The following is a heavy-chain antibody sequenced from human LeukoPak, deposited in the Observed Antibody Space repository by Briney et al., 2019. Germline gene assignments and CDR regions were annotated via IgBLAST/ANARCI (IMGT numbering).Heavy chain of an antibody. D-gene: IGHD3-22*01. CDR2: IYSGGST. CDR3: ARGDGDSSGYYPFDY. CDR1: GFTVSRNY. J-gene: IGHJ4*02. V-gene: IGHV3-53*01. Sequence: GGSLRLSCAASGFTVSRNYMSWVRQAPGKGLGWVSVIYSGGSTYYADSVKGRFTISRDNSKNTLYLQMNSLRAEDTAVYYCARGDGDSSGYYPFDYWGQGTLVTVSS.